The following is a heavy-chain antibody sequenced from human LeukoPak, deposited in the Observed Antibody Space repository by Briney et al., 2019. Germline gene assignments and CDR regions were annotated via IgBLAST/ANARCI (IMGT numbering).Heavy chain of an antibody. CDR1: GGPFSGYY. V-gene: IGHV4-34*01. J-gene: IGHJ6*03. CDR3: ARGIGMEWLLRPYYYYYMDG. D-gene: IGHD3-3*01. Sequence: SETLSLTCAVYGGPFSGYYWSWIRQPPGKRLEWIGEINHSGSTNHNPSLKSRVTISIDTSKNHFPLQLSSVTAADTAVYYCARGIGMEWLLRPYYYYYMDGWGKGTTVTVCS. CDR2: INHSGST.